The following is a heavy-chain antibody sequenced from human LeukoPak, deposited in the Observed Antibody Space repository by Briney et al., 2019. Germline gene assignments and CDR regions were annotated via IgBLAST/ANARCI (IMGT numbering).Heavy chain of an antibody. J-gene: IGHJ4*02. V-gene: IGHV3-23*01. Sequence: PGGSLRLSCAASGFTFSSYGMSWVRQAPGKGLEWVSAISGSGGSTYYADSVKGRFTISRDNSKNTLYLQMNSLRAEDTAVYYCAKDQGPDYYGSGSYYEYDYWGQGTLVTVSS. CDR1: GFTFSSYG. D-gene: IGHD3-10*01. CDR3: AKDQGPDYYGSGSYYEYDY. CDR2: ISGSGGST.